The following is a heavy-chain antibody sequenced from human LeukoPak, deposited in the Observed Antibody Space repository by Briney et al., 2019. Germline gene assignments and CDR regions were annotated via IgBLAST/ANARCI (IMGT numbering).Heavy chain of an antibody. V-gene: IGHV4-30-2*01. Sequence: SETLSLTCTVSGGSISSGGYYWSWIRQPPGKGLEWIGYIYHTGSTYYNPSLKSRVTISVDGSKNQFSLKLSSVTAADTAVYYCARLSSSSPYYYIDVWGKGTTVTVSS. CDR3: ARLSSSSPYYYIDV. CDR1: GGSISSGGYY. D-gene: IGHD6-6*01. CDR2: IYHTGST. J-gene: IGHJ6*03.